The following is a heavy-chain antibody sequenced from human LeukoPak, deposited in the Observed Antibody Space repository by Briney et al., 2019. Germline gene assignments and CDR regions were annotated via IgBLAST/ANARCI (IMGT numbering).Heavy chain of an antibody. D-gene: IGHD6-13*01. J-gene: IGHJ4*02. CDR3: ARDQRFGYSSSWFQPYFDY. Sequence: SETLSLTCAVYGGSFSGNNWNWIRQPPGKGLEWIGEIYHSGSTNYNPSLKSRVTISVDKSKNQFSLKLSSVTAADTAVYYCARDQRFGYSSSWFQPYFDYWGQGTLVTVSS. V-gene: IGHV4-34*01. CDR2: IYHSGST. CDR1: GGSFSGNN.